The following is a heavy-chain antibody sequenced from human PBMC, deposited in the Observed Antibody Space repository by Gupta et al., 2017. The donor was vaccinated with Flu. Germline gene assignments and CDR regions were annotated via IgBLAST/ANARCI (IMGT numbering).Heavy chain of an antibody. CDR3: ARRNAEYYDFWSGYPDY. CDR2: MNPNSGNT. V-gene: IGHV1-8*01. D-gene: IGHD3-3*01. Sequence: QVQLVQSGAEVKKPGASVKVSCKASGYTFTSYDIKWVRQATGQGLEWMGWMNPNSGNTGYAQKFQGRVTMTRNTSISTAYMELSSLRSEDTAVYYCARRNAEYYDFWSGYPDYWGQGTLVTGSS. J-gene: IGHJ4*02. CDR1: GYTFTSYD.